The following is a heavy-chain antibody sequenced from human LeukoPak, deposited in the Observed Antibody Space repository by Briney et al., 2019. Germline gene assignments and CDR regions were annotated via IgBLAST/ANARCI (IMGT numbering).Heavy chain of an antibody. CDR2: INNGGTT. V-gene: IGHV4-34*01. CDR1: GESFSGYF. Sequence: SETLSLTCAVYGESFSGYFWNWIRQAPGKGLEWIGEINNGGTTNYNPSLKSRVTISVDTSKNQFSLKVNSVTAADTAVYYCARRPAGTLDYWGQGTLVTVSS. CDR3: ARRPAGTLDY. D-gene: IGHD6-19*01. J-gene: IGHJ4*02.